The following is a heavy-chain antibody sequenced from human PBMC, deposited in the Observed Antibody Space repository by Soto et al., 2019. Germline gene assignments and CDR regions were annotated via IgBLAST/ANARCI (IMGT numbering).Heavy chain of an antibody. CDR2: ISYDGSNK. Sequence: QVQLVESGGGVVQPGRSLRLSCAASGFTFSSYAMHWVRQAPGKGLERVAVISYDGSNKYYADSVKGRFTISRDNSKNTLYLQRNSLRAEDTAVYYCARESDPGGGSYYVFDAFDIWGQGTMVTVSS. D-gene: IGHD1-26*01. CDR3: ARESDPGGGSYYVFDAFDI. J-gene: IGHJ3*02. V-gene: IGHV3-30-3*01. CDR1: GFTFSSYA.